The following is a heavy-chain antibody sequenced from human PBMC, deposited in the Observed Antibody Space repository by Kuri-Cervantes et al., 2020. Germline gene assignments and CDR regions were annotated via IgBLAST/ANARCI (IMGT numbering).Heavy chain of an antibody. D-gene: IGHD6-25*01. Sequence: SVKVSCKASGGTFSSYAISWARQAPGQGLEWMGGIIPIFGTANYAQKFQGRVTITTDESTNTAYMELRSLRYDDTAVYYCAKNIAAAGTWDWFDPWGQGTLVTVSS. CDR3: AKNIAAAGTWDWFDP. CDR2: IIPIFGTA. V-gene: IGHV1-69*05. CDR1: GGTFSSYA. J-gene: IGHJ5*02.